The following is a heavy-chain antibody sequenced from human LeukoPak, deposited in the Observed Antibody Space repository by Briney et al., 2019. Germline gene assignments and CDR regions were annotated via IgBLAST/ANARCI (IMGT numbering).Heavy chain of an antibody. D-gene: IGHD6-19*01. CDR1: GFTFSSYA. Sequence: GGSLRLSCAASGFTFSSYAMNWVRQAPGKGLDWVSAISASGGNTYYADSVKGRFTISRDNSKNTLYLQMNSLRAGDTALYYCAKGASDWYTDYWGQGTLVTVSS. CDR2: ISASGGNT. CDR3: AKGASDWYTDY. V-gene: IGHV3-23*01. J-gene: IGHJ4*02.